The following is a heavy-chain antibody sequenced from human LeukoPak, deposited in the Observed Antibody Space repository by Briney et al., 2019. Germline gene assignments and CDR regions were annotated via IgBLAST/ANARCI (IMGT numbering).Heavy chain of an antibody. J-gene: IGHJ5*02. CDR2: IYYSGST. D-gene: IGHD4/OR15-4a*01. CDR3: AMLKFFPGWFDP. V-gene: IGHV4-39*07. Sequence: SETLSLTCTVSGGSISSSSYYWGWIRQPPGKGLEWIGSIYYSGSTYYNPSLKSRVTISVDTSKNQFSLKLSSVTAADTAVYYCAMLKFFPGWFDPWGQGTLVTVSS. CDR1: GGSISSSSYY.